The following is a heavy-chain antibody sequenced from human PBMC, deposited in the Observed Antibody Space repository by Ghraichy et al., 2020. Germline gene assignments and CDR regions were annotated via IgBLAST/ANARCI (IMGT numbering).Heavy chain of an antibody. CDR1: GFTFSSYG. CDR2: ISYDGSNK. CDR3: AKDRDQASWRQPLD. J-gene: IGHJ4*02. D-gene: IGHD6-13*01. Sequence: GGSLRLSCAASGFTFSSYGMHWVRQAPGKGLEWVAVISYDGSNKYYADSVKGRFTISRDNSKNTLYLQMNSLRAEDTAVYYCAKDRDQASWRQPLDWGQGTLVTVSS. V-gene: IGHV3-30*18.